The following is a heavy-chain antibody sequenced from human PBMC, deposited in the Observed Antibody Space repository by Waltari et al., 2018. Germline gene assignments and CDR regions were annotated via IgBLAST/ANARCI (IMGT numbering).Heavy chain of an antibody. Sequence: QVQLQESGPGLVKPSETLSLPCAVSGYSISSGYYWGWIRQPPGKGLEWIGSIYHSGSTYYNPSLKSRVTISVDTYKNQFSLKLSSVTAADTAVYYCARGSGSGVFDYWGQGTLVTVST. J-gene: IGHJ4*02. CDR3: ARGSGSGVFDY. CDR1: GYSISSGYY. V-gene: IGHV4-38-2*01. D-gene: IGHD3-10*01. CDR2: IYHSGST.